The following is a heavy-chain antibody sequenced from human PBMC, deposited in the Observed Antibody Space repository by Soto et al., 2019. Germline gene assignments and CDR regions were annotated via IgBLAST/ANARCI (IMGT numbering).Heavy chain of an antibody. CDR1: GGTFSSYT. CDR3: ARDWAYCSGGSCYTRGDSRFDP. V-gene: IGHV1-69*08. Sequence: QVQLVQSGAEVKKPGSSVKVSCKASGGTFSSYTISWVRQAPGQGLEWMGRIIPILGIANYAQKVQGRVRIAADKSTSTAYMELSSLGSEDTAVYYCARDWAYCSGGSCYTRGDSRFDPWGQGTLVTVSS. CDR2: IIPILGIA. J-gene: IGHJ5*02. D-gene: IGHD2-15*01.